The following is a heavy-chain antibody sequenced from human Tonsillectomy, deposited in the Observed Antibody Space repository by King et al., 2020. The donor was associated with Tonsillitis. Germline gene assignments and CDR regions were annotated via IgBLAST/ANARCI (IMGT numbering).Heavy chain of an antibody. CDR1: GFTFINFD. J-gene: IGHJ3*02. CDR3: AKDKGADYYDSGRGAFDI. CDR2: IRSKSRNI. D-gene: IGHD3-22*01. Sequence: VQLVESGGGLVKPGGSLTLSCAASGFTFINFDMNWVSQAPGKGLEWVSSIRSKSRNIYYAASVQGRFTNSRDNAKNSLFLQMNSLRADDTAVYYCAKDKGADYYDSGRGAFDIWGQGTMVTVSS. V-gene: IGHV3-21*01.